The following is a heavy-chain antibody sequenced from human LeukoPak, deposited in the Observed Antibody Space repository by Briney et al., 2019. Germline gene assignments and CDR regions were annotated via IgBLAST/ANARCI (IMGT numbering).Heavy chain of an antibody. V-gene: IGHV3-33*01. J-gene: IGHJ4*02. Sequence: GGSLRLSCAASGFTFSSYGMHWVRQTPGKGLEWVAVIWYDGSNKYYADSVKGRFTISRDNSKNTLYLQMNSLRAEDTAVYYCARDGQSGYSYGSHPDYWGQGTLVTVSS. CDR1: GFTFSSYG. D-gene: IGHD5-18*01. CDR3: ARDGQSGYSYGSHPDY. CDR2: IWYDGSNK.